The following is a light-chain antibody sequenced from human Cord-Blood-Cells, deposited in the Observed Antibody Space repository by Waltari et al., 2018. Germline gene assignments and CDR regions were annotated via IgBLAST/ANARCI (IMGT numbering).Light chain of an antibody. Sequence: DIQMTQSPSSLFASVGDRVTITCRASQSISSYLNWYQQKPGKAPKHLIYAASSLQSGVPSRFSGSGSGTDFTLTVSSLQPEDFATYYCQHSYSTLQTYGQGTKVEIK. V-gene: IGKV1-39*01. CDR2: AAS. CDR3: QHSYSTLQT. CDR1: QSISSY. J-gene: IGKJ1*01.